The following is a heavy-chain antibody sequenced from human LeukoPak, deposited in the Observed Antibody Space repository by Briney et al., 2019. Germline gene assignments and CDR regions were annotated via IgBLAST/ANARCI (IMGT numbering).Heavy chain of an antibody. CDR2: IHTSGST. Sequence: SETLSLTCTVSGGSISTFYWNWLRQPAGKGLEWIGRIHTSGSTKYNPSLKSRVTISVDKSNNQFSLKLNYVTAADTAMYYCARALPNTDNYNWAFDIWGQGTMVTVSS. J-gene: IGHJ3*02. V-gene: IGHV4-4*07. CDR1: GGSISTFY. CDR3: ARALPNTDNYNWAFDI. D-gene: IGHD5-24*01.